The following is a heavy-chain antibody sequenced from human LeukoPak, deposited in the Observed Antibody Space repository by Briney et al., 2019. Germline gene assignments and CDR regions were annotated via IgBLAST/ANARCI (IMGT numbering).Heavy chain of an antibody. Sequence: ASVKVSCKASGYTFTGYYMHWVRQAPGQGLEWMGWVSPYNGDTNCAQKFQGRVTMSTDPSTNTAYMELRSLRFDDTAIYYCAKDWHILTGRNCFDPWGQGTLVTVSS. V-gene: IGHV1-2*02. D-gene: IGHD3-9*01. J-gene: IGHJ5*02. CDR3: AKDWHILTGRNCFDP. CDR1: GYTFTGYY. CDR2: VSPYNGDT.